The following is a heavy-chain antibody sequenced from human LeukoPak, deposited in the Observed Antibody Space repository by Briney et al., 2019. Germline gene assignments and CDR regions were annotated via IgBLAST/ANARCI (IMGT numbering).Heavy chain of an antibody. V-gene: IGHV3-7*03. CDR3: APPTVTTSLGN. CDR2: IKKDGSEK. J-gene: IGHJ4*02. CDR1: GFTFSNYW. Sequence: GGSLRLSCAASGFTFSNYWMTWVRQAPGKGLEWVANIKKDGSEKNYVDSVKGRFTISRDNAKNSLYLQMNSLRAEDTAVYYCAPPTVTTSLGNWGQGTLVTVSS. D-gene: IGHD4-17*01.